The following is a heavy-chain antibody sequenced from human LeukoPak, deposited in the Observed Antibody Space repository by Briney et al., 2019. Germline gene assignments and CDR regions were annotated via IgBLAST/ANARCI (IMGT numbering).Heavy chain of an antibody. D-gene: IGHD3-10*01. J-gene: IGHJ6*02. V-gene: IGHV3-30*18. CDR3: AKSYYGSGLMDV. CDR1: GFTFSSYG. Sequence: SGRSLRLSCAASGFTFSSYGMHWVRQAPGKGLEWVAVISYDGSNKYYADSVKGRFTISRDNSKNTLYLQMDSLRAEDTAVYYCAKSYYGSGLMDVWGQGTTVTVSS. CDR2: ISYDGSNK.